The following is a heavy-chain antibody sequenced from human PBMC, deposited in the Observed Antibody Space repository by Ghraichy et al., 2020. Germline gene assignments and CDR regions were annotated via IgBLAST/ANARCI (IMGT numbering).Heavy chain of an antibody. Sequence: SETLSLTCTVSGGSISSYYWSWIRQPPGKGLEWIGYIYYSGSTNYNPSLKSRVTISVDTSKNQFSLKLSSVTAADTAVYYCARGGADYYDSSGYPDAFDIWGQGTMVTVSS. CDR3: ARGGADYYDSSGYPDAFDI. D-gene: IGHD3-22*01. V-gene: IGHV4-59*01. CDR2: IYYSGST. CDR1: GGSISSYY. J-gene: IGHJ3*02.